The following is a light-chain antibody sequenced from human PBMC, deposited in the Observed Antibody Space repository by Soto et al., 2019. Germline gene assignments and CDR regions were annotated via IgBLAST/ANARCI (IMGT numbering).Light chain of an antibody. CDR3: CSYTSLSSVV. J-gene: IGLJ2*01. CDR2: GVS. CDR1: SSDVGGYNH. V-gene: IGLV2-14*01. Sequence: QSLLTQPASVSGSPGQSITISCTGTSSDVGGYNHVSWYQHPPGRAPKLILFGVSDRPSGVSHRFSGSKSGNTASLTISGLQAEDEADYYCCSYTSLSSVVFGGVTQLTVL.